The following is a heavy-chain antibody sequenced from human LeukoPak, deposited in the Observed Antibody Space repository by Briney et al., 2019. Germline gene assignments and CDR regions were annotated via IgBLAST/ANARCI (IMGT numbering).Heavy chain of an antibody. CDR3: ARENYDYVWGSYHGSFDY. CDR2: IYYSGST. J-gene: IGHJ4*02. D-gene: IGHD3-16*02. CDR1: GGSISSYY. Sequence: SETLSLTCTVSGGSISSYYWSWIRQPPGKGLEWIGYIYYSGSTNYNPSLKSRVTISVDTSKNQFSPKLSSVTAADTAVYYCARENYDYVWGSYHGSFDYWGQGTLVTVSS. V-gene: IGHV4-59*01.